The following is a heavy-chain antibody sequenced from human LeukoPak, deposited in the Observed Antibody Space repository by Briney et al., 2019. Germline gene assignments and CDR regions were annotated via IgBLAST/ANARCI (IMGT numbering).Heavy chain of an antibody. CDR1: GFTFGNYA. V-gene: IGHV3-23*01. CDR2: ISGSGGST. D-gene: IGHD3-10*01. CDR3: AKYYGSGKGYFDY. Sequence: GGSLRLSCAASGFTFGNYAMSWVRQAPGKGLEWVSAISGSGGSTDYADSVKGRFTISRDNSKNTLYLQMNSLRAEDTAVYYCAKYYGSGKGYFDYWGQGTLVTVSS. J-gene: IGHJ4*02.